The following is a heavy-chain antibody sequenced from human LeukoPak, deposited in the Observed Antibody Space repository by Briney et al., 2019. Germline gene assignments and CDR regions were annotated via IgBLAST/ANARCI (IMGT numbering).Heavy chain of an antibody. J-gene: IGHJ4*02. Sequence: GGALRLSCACSGCTFSRYLRHGVRQAPGKERVWVSRINSDGSSTSYADSVKGRFTISRDKAKNTLYLQMNSLRAEDTAVYYCARGYCSGGSCFDYWGQGTLVTVSS. V-gene: IGHV3-74*01. CDR2: INSDGSST. CDR1: GCTFSRYL. D-gene: IGHD2-15*01. CDR3: ARGYCSGGSCFDY.